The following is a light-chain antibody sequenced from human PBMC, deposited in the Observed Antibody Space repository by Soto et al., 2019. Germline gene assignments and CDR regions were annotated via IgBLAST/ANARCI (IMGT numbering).Light chain of an antibody. V-gene: IGLV2-14*01. CDR3: SSHTNTNSYV. Sequence: QSVLTQPASVSGSPGRSITISCTGTSSDVGGYNYVSWYQQHPGTAPKVMVFDVSKRPSGVSNRFSGSKSGNTASLTISGLQAEDEAIYYCSSHTNTNSYVFGTGTKVTVL. CDR2: DVS. J-gene: IGLJ1*01. CDR1: SSDVGGYNY.